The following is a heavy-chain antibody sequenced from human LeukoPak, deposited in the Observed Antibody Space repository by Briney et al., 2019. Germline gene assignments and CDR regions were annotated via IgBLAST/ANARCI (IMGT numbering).Heavy chain of an antibody. J-gene: IGHJ4*02. V-gene: IGHV3-30-3*02. CDR1: GCTFSSYA. CDR2: ISYDGSNK. CDR3: AKWKYSNSGIDDY. D-gene: IGHD6-6*01. Sequence: GGSLRLSCAASGCTFSSYAMHWVRQAPGKGLEWVAVISYDGSNKYYADSVKGRFTISRDNSKNMLYLQMNSLRAEDTAVYYCAKWKYSNSGIDDYWGQGTLVTVSS.